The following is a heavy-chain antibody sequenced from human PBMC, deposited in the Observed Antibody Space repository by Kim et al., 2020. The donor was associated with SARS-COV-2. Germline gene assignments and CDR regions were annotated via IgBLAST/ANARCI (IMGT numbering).Heavy chain of an antibody. CDR3: ARDPSGSVVVTAGGTFDP. J-gene: IGHJ5*02. V-gene: IGHV3-21*01. CDR2: ISSSSSYI. Sequence: GGSLRLSCAASGFTFSSYSMNWVRQAPGKGLEWVSSISSSSSYIYYADSVKGRFTISRDNAKNSLYLQMNSLRVEDTAVYYCARDPSGSVVVTAGGTFDPWGQGTLVTVSS. D-gene: IGHD2-21*02. CDR1: GFTFSSYS.